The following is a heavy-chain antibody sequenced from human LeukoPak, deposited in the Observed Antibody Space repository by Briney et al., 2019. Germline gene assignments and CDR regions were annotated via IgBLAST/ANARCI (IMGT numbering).Heavy chain of an antibody. V-gene: IGHV3-30*02. CDR3: AKDQGRYDIVQDAFDI. Sequence: GGSLRLSCAASGFTFSSYGMHWVRQAPGKGLEWVAFIRYDGSNKYYADSVKGRFTISRDNSKNTLYLQMNSLRAEDTAVYYCAKDQGRYDIVQDAFDIWGQGTMVTVS. D-gene: IGHD3-22*01. CDR2: IRYDGSNK. J-gene: IGHJ3*02. CDR1: GFTFSSYG.